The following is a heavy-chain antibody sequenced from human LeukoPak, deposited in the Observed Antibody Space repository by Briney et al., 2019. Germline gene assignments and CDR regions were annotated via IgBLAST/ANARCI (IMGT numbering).Heavy chain of an antibody. CDR2: ISSSSSRTI. CDR3: ARDMTTVTPLDY. D-gene: IGHD4-17*01. V-gene: IGHV3-48*04. Sequence: PGGSLRLSCAAAGFTFSSYSLNWVRQAPGKGLEWVSYISSSSSRTIYYADSVKGRFTISRDNAKNSLYLQMNSLRAEDTAVYYCARDMTTVTPLDYWGQGTLVTVSS. J-gene: IGHJ4*02. CDR1: GFTFSSYS.